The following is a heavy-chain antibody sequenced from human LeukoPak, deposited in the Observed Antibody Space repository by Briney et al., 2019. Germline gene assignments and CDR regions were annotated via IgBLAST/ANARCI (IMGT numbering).Heavy chain of an antibody. CDR1: GHTFTSYG. CDR3: ARIAQTWIQLWPTGLNNWFDP. Sequence: EASVKVSCKASGHTFTSYGISWVRQAPGQGLEWMGWISAYNGNTNYAQKFQGRVTMTRNTSISTAYMELSSLRSEDTAVYYCARIAQTWIQLWPTGLNNWFDPWGQGTLVTVSS. CDR2: ISAYNGNT. J-gene: IGHJ5*02. D-gene: IGHD5-18*01. V-gene: IGHV1-18*01.